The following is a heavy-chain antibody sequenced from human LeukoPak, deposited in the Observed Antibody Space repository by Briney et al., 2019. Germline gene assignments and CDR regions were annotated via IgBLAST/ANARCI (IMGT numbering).Heavy chain of an antibody. J-gene: IGHJ4*02. D-gene: IGHD1-26*01. CDR2: IIPIFGTA. CDR1: GGTFSSYA. CDR3: ARARKWDLLGGYFDY. Sequence: SVKVSCKASGGTFSSYAISWVRQAHGQGLEWMGGIIPIFGTANYAQKFQGRVTITADESTSTAYMELSSLRSEDTAVYYCARARKWDLLGGYFDYWGQGTLVTVSS. V-gene: IGHV1-69*13.